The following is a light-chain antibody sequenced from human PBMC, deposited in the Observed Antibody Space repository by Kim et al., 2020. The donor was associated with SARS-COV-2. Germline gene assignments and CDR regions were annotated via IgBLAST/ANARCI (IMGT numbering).Light chain of an antibody. Sequence: LGQTVRITCQGDSLRSYYASWYQQKPGQAPVLVIYGKNNRPSGIPDRISGSSSGNTASLTITGAQAEDEADYYCNSRDSSGYHHYVFGTGTKVTVL. CDR1: SLRSYY. J-gene: IGLJ1*01. CDR3: NSRDSSGYHHYV. V-gene: IGLV3-19*01. CDR2: GKN.